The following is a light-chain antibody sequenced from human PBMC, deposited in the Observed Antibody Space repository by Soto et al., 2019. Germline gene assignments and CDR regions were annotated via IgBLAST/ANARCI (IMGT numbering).Light chain of an antibody. CDR1: QSVSSY. V-gene: IGKV3-11*01. Sequence: EIVLTQSPATLSSSPGQRATLSCRASQSVSSYLAWYQQKPGQAPRLLIHDASNRATAIPARFSGSGSGTGFTLPISSLEPEDFAVYYCQQRSNWAPFTFGQGTRLEIK. CDR3: QQRSNWAPFT. J-gene: IGKJ5*01. CDR2: DAS.